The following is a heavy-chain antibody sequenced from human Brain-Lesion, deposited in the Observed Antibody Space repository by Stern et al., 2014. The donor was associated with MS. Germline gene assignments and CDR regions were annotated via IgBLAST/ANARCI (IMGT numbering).Heavy chain of an antibody. CDR3: ARDKEDTNMAFRYFDN. J-gene: IGHJ4*02. V-gene: IGHV4-61*02. Sequence: VQLVESGPGLVKPSQTLSLTCTVSGGSVGSGSYDWSWIRQPAGKGLEWIGRIFTTGSTYYNPSLKSRGSISIDTSKNQFSLKLTSVTAADTAVYYCARDKEDTNMAFRYFDNWGQGTLVTVSS. CDR1: GGSVGSGSYD. CDR2: IFTTGST. D-gene: IGHD5-18*01.